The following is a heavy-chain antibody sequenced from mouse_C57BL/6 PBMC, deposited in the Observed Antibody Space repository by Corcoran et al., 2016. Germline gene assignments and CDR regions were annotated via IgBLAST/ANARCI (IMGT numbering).Heavy chain of an antibody. CDR3: ASGGDD. CDR2: INPNNGGT. CDR1: GYTFTDYY. Sequence: EVQLQQSGPELVKPGASVKISCKASGYTFTDYYMNWVKQSHGKSLEWIGDINPNNGGTSYNQKFKGKATLTVDKSSSTAYMELRSLTSEDSAVYYCASGGDDWGQGTSVTVSS. V-gene: IGHV1-26*01. J-gene: IGHJ4*01.